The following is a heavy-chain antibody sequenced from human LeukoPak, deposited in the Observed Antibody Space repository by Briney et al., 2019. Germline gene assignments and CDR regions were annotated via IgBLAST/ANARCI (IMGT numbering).Heavy chain of an antibody. CDR1: GFTFSSYW. J-gene: IGHJ3*02. Sequence: GGSLRLSCADSGFTFSSYWMSWVRQAPGKGLEWVANIKQDGSEKYYVDSVKGRYTISRDNAKNSLYLQMNSLRAEDTAVYYCARDQDFDIWGQGTMVTVSS. CDR2: IKQDGSEK. CDR3: ARDQDFDI. V-gene: IGHV3-7*01.